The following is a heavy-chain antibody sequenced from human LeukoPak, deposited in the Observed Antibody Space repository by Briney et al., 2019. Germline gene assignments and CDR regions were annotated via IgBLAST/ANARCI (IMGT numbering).Heavy chain of an antibody. CDR2: INPNTGGT. Sequence: ASVKVSCKASGYTFTAYYTHWVRQAPGQGLEWMGWINPNTGGTNYAPKFQGRVTMTRDTSINTAYMQLSRLTFDDTAVYYCARDDSFQFDYWGQGALVTVSS. D-gene: IGHD5-18*01. CDR1: GYTFTAYY. V-gene: IGHV1-2*02. J-gene: IGHJ4*02. CDR3: ARDDSFQFDY.